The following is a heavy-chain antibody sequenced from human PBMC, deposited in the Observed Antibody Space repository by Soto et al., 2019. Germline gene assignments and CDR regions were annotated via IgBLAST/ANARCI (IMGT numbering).Heavy chain of an antibody. D-gene: IGHD6-6*01. J-gene: IGHJ5*02. CDR3: ARHRAAARPGGSFDP. CDR2: IYYSGST. Sequence: SETLSLTCTVSGGSISSYYWSWIRQPPGKGLEWIGYIYYSGSTNYNPSLKSRVTISVGTSKNQFSLKLSSVTAADTAVYYCARHRAAARPGGSFDPWGQGTPVIVAS. V-gene: IGHV4-59*01. CDR1: GGSISSYY.